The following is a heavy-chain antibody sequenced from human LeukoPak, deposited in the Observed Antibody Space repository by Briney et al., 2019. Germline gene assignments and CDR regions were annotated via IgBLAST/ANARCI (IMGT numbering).Heavy chain of an antibody. V-gene: IGHV3-23*01. CDR1: GFTFSNYA. J-gene: IGHJ1*01. CDR3: AKEDVVAAVPHPFQH. CDR2: VSGTGGAT. D-gene: IGHD2-2*01. Sequence: GGSLRLSCAASGFTFSNYAMNWVRQAPVKGLEWVSVVSGTGGATYYADSVKGRFTISRDNAKSSLFLQMNSLRAEDTAVYFCAKEDVVAAVPHPFQHWGQGTLVTVSS.